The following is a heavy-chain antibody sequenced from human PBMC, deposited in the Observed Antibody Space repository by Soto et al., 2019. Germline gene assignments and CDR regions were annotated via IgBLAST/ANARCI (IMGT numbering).Heavy chain of an antibody. V-gene: IGHV3-23*01. CDR3: ARLNSGSYVDY. D-gene: IGHD1-26*01. CDR1: GFTFSSYA. CDR2: ISGSGGST. Sequence: GSLSLSCAASGFTFSSYAMSWVRQAPGKGLEWVSAISGSGGSTYYADSVKGRFTISRDNSKNTLYLQMNSLRAEDTAVYYCARLNSGSYVDYWGQGTLVTVSS. J-gene: IGHJ4*02.